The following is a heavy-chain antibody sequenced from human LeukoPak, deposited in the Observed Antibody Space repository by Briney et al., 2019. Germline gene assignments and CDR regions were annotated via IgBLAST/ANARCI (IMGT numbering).Heavy chain of an antibody. CDR1: GGSITSTNW. CDR2: VSLSGPT. Sequence: PSETLSLTCGVSGGSITSTNWWSWVRQPPGQGLEWIGEVSLSGPTNYNPSLSSRVIMALDTSKNHLSLNLTSVTAADTAVYYCSRENGAFSPFGYWGQGTLVTVPS. D-gene: IGHD2-8*01. J-gene: IGHJ4*02. V-gene: IGHV4-4*02. CDR3: SRENGAFSPFGY.